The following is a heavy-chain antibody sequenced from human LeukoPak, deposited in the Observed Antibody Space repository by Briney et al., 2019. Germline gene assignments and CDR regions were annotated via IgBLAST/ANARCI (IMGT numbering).Heavy chain of an antibody. V-gene: IGHV4-39*01. Sequence: SETLSLTCTVSGGSISSSTYYWGWIRQPPGKGLEWIGSIYYSGSTYYNPSLKSRVSISVDTSQNQFSLKVTSVTAADTAVYYCARAYYYGSGSYITPYYFDYWGQGTLVTVSS. J-gene: IGHJ4*02. CDR1: GGSISSSTYY. D-gene: IGHD3-10*01. CDR3: ARAYYYGSGSYITPYYFDY. CDR2: IYYSGST.